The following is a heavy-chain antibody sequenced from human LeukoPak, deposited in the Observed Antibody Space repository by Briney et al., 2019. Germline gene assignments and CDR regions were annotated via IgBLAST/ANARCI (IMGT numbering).Heavy chain of an antibody. CDR1: GGSISSGSYY. CDR3: ASQTAAAPRDY. Sequence: PSETLSLTCTVSGGSISSGSYYWSWIRQPAGKGLEWIGRIYTSGSTNYNPSLKSRVTISVDTSKNQFSLKLSSVTAADTAVYYCASQTAAAPRDYWGQGTLVTVSS. D-gene: IGHD6-13*01. CDR2: IYTSGST. V-gene: IGHV4-61*02. J-gene: IGHJ4*02.